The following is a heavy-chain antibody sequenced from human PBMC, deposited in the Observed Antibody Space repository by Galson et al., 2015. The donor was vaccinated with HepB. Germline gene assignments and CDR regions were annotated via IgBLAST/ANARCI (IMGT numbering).Heavy chain of an antibody. CDR3: ARGPWQLLSRYYYYGMDV. CDR1: GFTFSSYS. D-gene: IGHD2-2*01. V-gene: IGHV3-21*01. J-gene: IGHJ6*02. CDR2: ISSSSSYI. Sequence: SLRLSCAASGFTFSSYSMNWVRQAPGKGLEWVSSISSSSSYIYYADSVKGRFTISRDNAKNSLYLQMNSLRAEDTAVYYCARGPWQLLSRYYYYGMDVWGQGTMVTVSS.